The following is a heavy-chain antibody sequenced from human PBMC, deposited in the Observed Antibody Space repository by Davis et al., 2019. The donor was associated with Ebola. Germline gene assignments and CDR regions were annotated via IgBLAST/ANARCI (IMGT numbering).Heavy chain of an antibody. CDR3: ARDSDAFDI. V-gene: IGHV4-61*08. CDR2: IYYSGRT. CDR1: GGSVSSGGHY. J-gene: IGHJ3*02. Sequence: SETLSLTCTVSGGSVSSGGHYWSWIRQPPGKGLEWIAYIYYSGRTNYNPSLKSRVTISLDTSKNQFSLKLTSVTAADTAVYYCARDSDAFDIWGQGTMVTVSS.